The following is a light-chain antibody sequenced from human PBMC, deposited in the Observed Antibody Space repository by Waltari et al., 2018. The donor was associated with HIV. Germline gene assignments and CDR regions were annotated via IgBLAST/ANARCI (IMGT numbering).Light chain of an antibody. J-gene: IGKJ4*01. V-gene: IGKV3-11*01. CDR2: YAS. Sequence: EIVLTHSPATLYLSQGEWSTVSSRASQSVSSYLAWYQQKPGQAPRLLIYYASNRATGIPARFSGSGSGTDFTLTISSLEPEDFAVYYCQQRSNWPPLTFGGGTKVEIK. CDR3: QQRSNWPPLT. CDR1: QSVSSY.